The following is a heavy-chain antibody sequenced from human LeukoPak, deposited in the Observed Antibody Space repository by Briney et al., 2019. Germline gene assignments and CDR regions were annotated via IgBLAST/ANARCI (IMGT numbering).Heavy chain of an antibody. CDR2: IYHSGRS. CDR1: GDSISNGVKY. D-gene: IGHD2-8*02. CDR3: ARDQVECTGGTCQSRVGFDF. J-gene: IGHJ4*02. Sequence: PSETLSLTCTVSGDSISNGVKYWSWIRQHPGRGLEWIGYIYHSGRSYYNPSLKSRITMSVDTSKNQFSLNLSSVTAADTAVYYCARDQVECTGGTCQSRVGFDFWGQGTLVTVSS. V-gene: IGHV4-31*03.